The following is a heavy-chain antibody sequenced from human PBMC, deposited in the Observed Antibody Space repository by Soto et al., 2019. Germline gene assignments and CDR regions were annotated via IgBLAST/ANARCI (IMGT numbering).Heavy chain of an antibody. CDR1: GYTFTSYG. V-gene: IGHV1-18*01. J-gene: IGHJ4*02. CDR3: ARELGGNWNYGNWDY. D-gene: IGHD1-7*01. CDR2: ISAYNGNT. Sequence: ASVKVSCKASGYTFTSYGISWVRQAPGQGLEWMGWISAYNGNTNYAQKLQGRVTMTTDTSTSTAYMELRSLRSDDTAVYYCARELGGNWNYGNWDYWGQGTLVTVSS.